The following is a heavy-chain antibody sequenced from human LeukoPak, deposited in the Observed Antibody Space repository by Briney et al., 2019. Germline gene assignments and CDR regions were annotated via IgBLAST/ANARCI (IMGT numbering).Heavy chain of an antibody. V-gene: IGHV4-59*08. Sequence: SETLSLTCTVSGGSINNSYWTWIRQPPGKGLEWIGHIYYSGSTNYNPSLKSRVTISVDTSKNQFSLKLSSVTAADTAVYYCARRRGYSYGYPFDYWGQGTLVTVSS. D-gene: IGHD5-18*01. CDR2: IYYSGST. J-gene: IGHJ4*02. CDR1: GGSINNSY. CDR3: ARRRGYSYGYPFDY.